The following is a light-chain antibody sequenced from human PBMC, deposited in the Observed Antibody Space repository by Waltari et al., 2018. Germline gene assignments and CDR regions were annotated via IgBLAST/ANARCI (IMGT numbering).Light chain of an antibody. Sequence: QSVLTQPPSVSGAPGQRVTISCPGSGSNLRAGYAVHWYRPRPGKAPTLPSYGVNTRPPGVSDRFSGSQFDTSASLAIAGLQADDEADYYCQSYDTTLSVVFGGGTKLTVL. V-gene: IGLV1-40*01. CDR2: GVN. CDR1: GSNLRAGYA. J-gene: IGLJ2*01. CDR3: QSYDTTLSVV.